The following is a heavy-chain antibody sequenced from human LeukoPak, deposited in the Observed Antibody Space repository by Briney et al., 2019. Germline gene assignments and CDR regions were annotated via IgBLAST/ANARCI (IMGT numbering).Heavy chain of an antibody. CDR3: ARVGGDYFYFDY. CDR2: IYHSGST. D-gene: IGHD4-17*01. CDR1: GGSISSGGYS. V-gene: IGHV4-30-2*01. J-gene: IGHJ4*02. Sequence: PSETLSLTCAVSGGSISSGGYSWSWIRQPRGKGLEWIGYIYHSGSTYYNPSLKSRVAISVDRSKNQFSLKLSSVTAADTAVYYCARVGGDYFYFDYWGQGTLVTVSS.